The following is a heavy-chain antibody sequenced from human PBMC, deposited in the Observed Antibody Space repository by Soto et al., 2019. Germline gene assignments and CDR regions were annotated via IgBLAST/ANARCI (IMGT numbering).Heavy chain of an antibody. Sequence: QVQLQESGPGLVKPSETLSLTCTVSGGSISSYYWSWIRQPPGKGLEWIGYIYYSGSTDYDPSLTSRLTRSVDPAKNQFSLQLSAVPAADTAVYYCPRRWAPHFDFWGQGTLVTVCS. CDR3: PRRWAPHFDF. J-gene: IGHJ4*02. CDR1: GGSISSYY. D-gene: IGHD6-13*01. V-gene: IGHV4-59*01. CDR2: IYYSGST.